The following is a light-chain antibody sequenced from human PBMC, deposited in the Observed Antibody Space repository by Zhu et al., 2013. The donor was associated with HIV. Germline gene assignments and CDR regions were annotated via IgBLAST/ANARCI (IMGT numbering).Light chain of an antibody. CDR2: SAS. Sequence: DIQMTQSPSSLSASVGDSVTITCRASQTISSYLVWYQQRGGKAPKVLIYSASTLQTGVPSRFSGGGSGTDFTLTISSLQPEDFATYFCQQSYSVPYTFGQGTKLDIK. V-gene: IGKV1-39*01. CDR3: QQSYSVPYT. J-gene: IGKJ2*01. CDR1: QTISSY.